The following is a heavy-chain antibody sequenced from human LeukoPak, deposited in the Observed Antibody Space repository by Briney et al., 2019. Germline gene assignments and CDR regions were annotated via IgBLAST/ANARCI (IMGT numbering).Heavy chain of an antibody. V-gene: IGHV4-39*01. CDR2: IYYSGST. Sequence: SETLSLTCTVSGGSISSSGYYWGWIRQPPGKGLEWIGTIYYSGSTYYNPSLKSRLTISVDTSKSQFSLKLSSVTAADTAVYYCARRDTSKYYFDYWGQGTLVTVSS. D-gene: IGHD5-18*01. CDR3: ARRDTSKYYFDY. CDR1: GGSISSSGYY. J-gene: IGHJ4*02.